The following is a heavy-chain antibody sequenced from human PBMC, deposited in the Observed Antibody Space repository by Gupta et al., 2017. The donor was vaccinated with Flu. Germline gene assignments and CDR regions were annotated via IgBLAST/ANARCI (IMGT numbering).Heavy chain of an antibody. CDR2: ISYDGSNK. D-gene: IGHD3-10*01. J-gene: IGHJ4*02. V-gene: IGHV3-30*18. CDR3: AKDLAYYYGSGFDY. Sequence: QVQLVESGGGVVQPGRSLRLSCAASGFTFSSYGMPWVRQAPGKGLEWVAVISYDGSNKYYADSVKGRFTISRDNSKNTLYLQMNSLRAEDTAVYYCAKDLAYYYGSGFDYWGQGTLVTVSS. CDR1: GFTFSSYG.